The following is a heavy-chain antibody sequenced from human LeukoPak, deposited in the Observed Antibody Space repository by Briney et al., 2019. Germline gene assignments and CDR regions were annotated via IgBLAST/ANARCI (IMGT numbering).Heavy chain of an antibody. V-gene: IGHV4-4*02. D-gene: IGHD6-19*01. CDR2: TYHGGNK. Sequence: SQTLSLTCAVSGGTFSSSNWRWGGRPPPREGLEGIGVTYHGGNKNYDPSVKGRVTISRDKSKNQFSLKLSAVTAADTAVYYWGRIGGTYSSTTDFYYGMDVWGKGTTVTVSS. J-gene: IGHJ6*04. CDR1: GGTFSSSNW. CDR3: GRIGGTYSSTTDFYYGMDV.